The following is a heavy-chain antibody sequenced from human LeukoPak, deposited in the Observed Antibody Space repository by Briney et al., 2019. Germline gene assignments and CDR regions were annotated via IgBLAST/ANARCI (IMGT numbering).Heavy chain of an antibody. CDR1: GFTFNNYA. V-gene: IGHV3-48*01. CDR2: ISSSSLTI. D-gene: IGHD2-8*01. CDR3: ARTIVAATMVYYFDY. J-gene: IGHJ4*02. Sequence: PGGSLRLSCAASGFTFNNYAMNWVRQAPGKGLEWVSFISSSSLTIYYADSVKGRFTISRDNAKNSLYLQMHSLRGEDTAVYYCARTIVAATMVYYFDYWGQGTLVTVSS.